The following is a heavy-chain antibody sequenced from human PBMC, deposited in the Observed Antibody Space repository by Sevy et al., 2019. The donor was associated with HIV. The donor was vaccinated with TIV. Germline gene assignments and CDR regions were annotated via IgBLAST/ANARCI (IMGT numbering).Heavy chain of an antibody. D-gene: IGHD4-17*01. Sequence: SETLSLTCTVSGGSISSSSYYWGWIRQPPGKGLEWIGSIYYSWSTYYNPSLKSRVTISVDTSKNQFSLKLSSVTAADTAVYYCARPETAGDYDAFDIWGQGTIVTVSS. CDR1: GGSISSSSYY. V-gene: IGHV4-39*01. CDR3: ARPETAGDYDAFDI. J-gene: IGHJ3*02. CDR2: IYYSWST.